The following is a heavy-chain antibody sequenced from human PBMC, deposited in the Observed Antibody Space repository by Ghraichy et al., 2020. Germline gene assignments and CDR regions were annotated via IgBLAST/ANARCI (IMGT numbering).Heavy chain of an antibody. Sequence: GGSLRLSCAASGFTFSDYYMSWIRQAPGKGLEWVSYISSSSSYTNYADSVKGRFTISRDNAKNSLYLQMNSLRAEDTAVYYCARWGGSVAGDDAFDIWGQGTMVTVSS. CDR3: ARWGGSVAGDDAFDI. J-gene: IGHJ3*02. V-gene: IGHV3-11*06. CDR2: ISSSSSYT. CDR1: GFTFSDYY. D-gene: IGHD6-19*01.